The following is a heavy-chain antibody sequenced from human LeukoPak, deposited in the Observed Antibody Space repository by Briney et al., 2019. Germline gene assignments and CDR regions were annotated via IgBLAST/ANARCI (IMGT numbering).Heavy chain of an antibody. D-gene: IGHD3-22*01. CDR2: ISSSGSTI. CDR3: ARGPPMYYYGSSGYHYDYFEY. J-gene: IGHJ4*02. V-gene: IGHV3-48*03. CDR1: GFTFSSYE. Sequence: GGSLRLSCAASGFTFSSYEMNWVRQAPGKGLEWVSYISSSGSTIYYADSVKGRFTISRDNAKNSLYLQMNSLRAEDTAMYYCARGPPMYYYGSSGYHYDYFEYWGQGTLVTVSS.